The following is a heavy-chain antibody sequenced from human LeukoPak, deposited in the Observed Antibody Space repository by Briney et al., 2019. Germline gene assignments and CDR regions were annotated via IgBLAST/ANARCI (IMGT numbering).Heavy chain of an antibody. V-gene: IGHV4-59*12. Sequence: SETLSLTCTVSGGSISGYYWSWIRQPPGKGLEWIGYIYYSGSTNYNPSLKSRVTISVDTSKNQFSLKLSSVTAADTAVYYCARTGISNWFDPWGQGTLVTVSS. J-gene: IGHJ5*02. D-gene: IGHD6-13*01. CDR1: GGSISGYY. CDR3: ARTGISNWFDP. CDR2: IYYSGST.